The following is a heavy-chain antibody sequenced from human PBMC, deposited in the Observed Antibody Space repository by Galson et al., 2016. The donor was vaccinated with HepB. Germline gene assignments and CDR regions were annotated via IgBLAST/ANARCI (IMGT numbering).Heavy chain of an antibody. D-gene: IGHD5-24*01. CDR1: GASISSGDYY. Sequence: LSLTCIVSGASISSGDYYWNWIRQHPGKGLEWIGYIYYSGSTDYNSSLKSRVSISVDTSKNQFSLTLSSVTAADTAVYYCARYSPRESGYNEDAFDFWGQGTLVTVSS. CDR2: IYYSGST. J-gene: IGHJ3*01. CDR3: ARYSPRESGYNEDAFDF. V-gene: IGHV4-31*03.